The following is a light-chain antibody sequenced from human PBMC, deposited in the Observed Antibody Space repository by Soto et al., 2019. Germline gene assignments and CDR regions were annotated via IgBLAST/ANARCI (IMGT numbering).Light chain of an antibody. Sequence: TLSPGALSLSPEDRCTLSCRASQSVSSNLAWYQQKPGQAPSLLIYGAFTRATGIPARFSGTGSGTEFTLTISSLQSEDFALYYCQQYNDWPLTFGQGS. V-gene: IGKV3-15*01. CDR2: GAF. CDR1: QSVSSN. CDR3: QQYNDWPLT. J-gene: IGKJ2*01.